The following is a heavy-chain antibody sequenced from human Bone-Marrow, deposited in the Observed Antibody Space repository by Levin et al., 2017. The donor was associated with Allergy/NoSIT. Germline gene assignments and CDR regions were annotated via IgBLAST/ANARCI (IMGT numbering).Heavy chain of an antibody. CDR1: GFTFSTYG. J-gene: IGHJ4*02. CDR2: ISYDGRNE. CDR3: ARYGSGSHFLHEYYFDY. D-gene: IGHD3-10*01. V-gene: IGHV3-30*03. Sequence: GGSLRLSCAASGFTFSTYGMHWVRQAPGKGLEWVAVISYDGRNEYYADSVKGRFTISRDNSKNTLYLQMNSLRAEDTAVYYCARYGSGSHFLHEYYFDYWGQGTLVTVSS.